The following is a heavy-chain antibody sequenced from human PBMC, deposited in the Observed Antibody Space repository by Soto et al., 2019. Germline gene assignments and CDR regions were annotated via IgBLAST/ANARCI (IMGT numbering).Heavy chain of an antibody. CDR2: IRSKANSYAT. Sequence: GGSLRLSCAASGFTFSGSAMHWVRQASGKGLEWVGRIRSKANSYATAYAASVKGRFTISRDDSKNTAYLQMNSLKTEDTAVYYCTRDRTTTYYYYYGMDVWGQGTTVTVSS. V-gene: IGHV3-73*01. CDR1: GFTFSGSA. J-gene: IGHJ6*02. CDR3: TRDRTTTYYYYYGMDV. D-gene: IGHD4-17*01.